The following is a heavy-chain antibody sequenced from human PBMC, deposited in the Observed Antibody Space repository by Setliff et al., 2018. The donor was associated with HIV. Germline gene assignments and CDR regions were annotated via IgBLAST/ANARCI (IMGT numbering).Heavy chain of an antibody. CDR2: ICYGGST. CDR1: GGPISSSNYY. CDR3: ARLSSGWYNWFDP. V-gene: IGHV4-39*07. Sequence: SETLSLTCTVSGGPISSSNYYWSWIRQPPGKGLEWIGTICYGGSTYYNAALKSRGSISADTSKNQLSLKVNSVTVADTAVYYCARLSSGWYNWFDPWGQGTLVTVSS. J-gene: IGHJ5*02. D-gene: IGHD6-19*01.